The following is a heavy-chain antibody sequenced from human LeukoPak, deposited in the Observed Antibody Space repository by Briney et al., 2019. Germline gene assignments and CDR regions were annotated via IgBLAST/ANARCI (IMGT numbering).Heavy chain of an antibody. Sequence: GGSLRLSCAASGFTFSSYWMSWVRQAPGKGLDGVANIKQDGSEKYFVDSVKGRFTISRDNAKNSLYLQMNSLRAEDTAVYYCVRDLGSGSYYSQFDYWGQGTLVTVSS. CDR1: GFTFSSYW. CDR2: IKQDGSEK. V-gene: IGHV3-7*03. CDR3: VRDLGSGSYYSQFDY. D-gene: IGHD3-10*01. J-gene: IGHJ4*02.